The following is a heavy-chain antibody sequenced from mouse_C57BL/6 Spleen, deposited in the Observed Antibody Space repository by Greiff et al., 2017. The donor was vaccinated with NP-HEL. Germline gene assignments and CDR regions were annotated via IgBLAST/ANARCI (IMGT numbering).Heavy chain of an antibody. CDR2: IDPSDSET. V-gene: IGHV1-52*01. J-gene: IGHJ2*01. D-gene: IGHD2-1*01. Sequence: QVQLQQSGAELARPGASVKLSCKASGYTFTSYWMHWVKQRPIQGLEWIGNIDPSDSETHYNQKFKDKATLTVDKSSSTAYMQLSSLTSEDSAVYNCARRGLLSPYNFDYWGQGTTLSDSS. CDR3: ARRGLLSPYNFDY. CDR1: GYTFTSYW.